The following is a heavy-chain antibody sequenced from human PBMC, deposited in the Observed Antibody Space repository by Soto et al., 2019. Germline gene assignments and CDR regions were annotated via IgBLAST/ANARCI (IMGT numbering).Heavy chain of an antibody. V-gene: IGHV4-34*01. D-gene: IGHD3-22*01. J-gene: IGHJ5*02. CDR1: GGSFSGYH. Sequence: SETLSLTCAVYGGSFSGYHWSWIRQPPGKGLERIGEINHSGSTNYNPSLQSRVTISINTSKNQFSPKVSSVTAADTAVYYCARVGGYYLKKTWFDPWGQGTLVTVS. CDR3: ARVGGYYLKKTWFDP. CDR2: INHSGST.